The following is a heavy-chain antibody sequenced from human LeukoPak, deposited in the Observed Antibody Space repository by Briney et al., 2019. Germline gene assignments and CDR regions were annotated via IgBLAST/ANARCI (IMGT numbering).Heavy chain of an antibody. J-gene: IGHJ4*02. CDR1: GYTFTGYY. CDR3: ARDRELWFGELLSSIIDY. V-gene: IGHV1-2*06. Sequence: ASVKVSCKASGYTFTGYYMHWVRQAPGQGLEWMGRINPNSGGTNYAQKFQGRVTMTRDTSISTAYMELSSLRSDDTAVYYCARDRELWFGELLSSIIDYWGQGTLVTVSS. CDR2: INPNSGGT. D-gene: IGHD3-10*01.